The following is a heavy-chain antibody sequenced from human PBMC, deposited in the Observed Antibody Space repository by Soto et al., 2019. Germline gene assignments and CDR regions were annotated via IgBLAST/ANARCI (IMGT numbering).Heavy chain of an antibody. CDR2: IYYSGST. J-gene: IGHJ6*02. D-gene: IGHD3-10*01. V-gene: IGHV4-39*01. CDR1: GGSISSSSYY. Sequence: PSETLSLTSTVSGGSISSSSYYWGWIRQPPGKGLEWIGSIYYSGSTYYNPSLKSRVTISVDTSKNQFSLKLSSVTAADTAVYYCARHNTMVRGVIIVAYYYYGMDVWGQGTTVTVSS. CDR3: ARHNTMVRGVIIVAYYYYGMDV.